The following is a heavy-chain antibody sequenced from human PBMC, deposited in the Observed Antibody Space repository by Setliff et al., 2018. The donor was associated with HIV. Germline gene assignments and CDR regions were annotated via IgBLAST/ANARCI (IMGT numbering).Heavy chain of an antibody. J-gene: IGHJ4*02. V-gene: IGHV3-21*04. D-gene: IGHD3-22*01. Sequence: PGGSLRLSCAASGFTFNNYNMNWVRQAPGKGLEWVSSISSSGIYIYYADSVKGRFTISRDNAKNSLFLEMNSLKAEDTAVYYCARAYNVYDYRFDSSGYDYWGQGTLVTVSS. CDR2: ISSSGIYI. CDR3: ARAYNVYDYRFDSSGYDY. CDR1: GFTFNNYN.